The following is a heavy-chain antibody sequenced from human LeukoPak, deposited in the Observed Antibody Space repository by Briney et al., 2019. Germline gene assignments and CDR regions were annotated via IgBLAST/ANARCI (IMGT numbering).Heavy chain of an antibody. CDR2: IYYSGST. D-gene: IGHD3-22*01. CDR3: ARVNDSSGYSNYFDY. J-gene: IGHJ4*02. Sequence: SQTLSLTCTVSGGSISSGDYYWSGIRQPPGKGLEWIGYIYYSGSTYYNPSLKSRVTISVDTSKNQFSLKLSSVTAADTAVYYCARVNDSSGYSNYFDYWGQGTLVTVSS. V-gene: IGHV4-30-4*01. CDR1: GGSISSGDYY.